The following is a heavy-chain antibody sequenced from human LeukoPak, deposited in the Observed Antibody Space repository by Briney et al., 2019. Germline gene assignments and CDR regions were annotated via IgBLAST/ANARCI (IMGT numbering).Heavy chain of an antibody. Sequence: ASVKVSCKASGYTFTSYDINWVRQATGQGLGWMGWMNPNSGNTGYAQKFQGRVTMTRNTSISTAYMELSSLRSEDTAVYYCARAGFPYCGGDCPSGWFDPWGQGTLVTVSS. CDR3: ARAGFPYCGGDCPSGWFDP. J-gene: IGHJ5*02. D-gene: IGHD2-21*02. V-gene: IGHV1-8*01. CDR2: MNPNSGNT. CDR1: GYTFTSYD.